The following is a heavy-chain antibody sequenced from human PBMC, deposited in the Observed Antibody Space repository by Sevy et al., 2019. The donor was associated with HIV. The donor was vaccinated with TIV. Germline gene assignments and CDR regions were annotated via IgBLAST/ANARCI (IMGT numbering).Heavy chain of an antibody. V-gene: IGHV3-43*01. CDR3: AKEQTTVTTRGWFDP. Sequence: GGSLRLSCAASGFTFDDYTMHWVRQAPGKGLEWVSLISWDGGSTYYADSVKGRFTISRDNSKNSLYLQMNSLRTEDTALYYCAKEQTTVTTRGWFDPWGQGTLVTVSS. J-gene: IGHJ5*02. CDR1: GFTFDDYT. D-gene: IGHD4-17*01. CDR2: ISWDGGST.